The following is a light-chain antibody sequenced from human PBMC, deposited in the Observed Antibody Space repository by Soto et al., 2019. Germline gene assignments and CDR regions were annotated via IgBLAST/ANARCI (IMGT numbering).Light chain of an antibody. V-gene: IGLV2-8*01. CDR1: SSDVGGYNY. J-gene: IGLJ1*01. CDR3: SSYGGSDNFDV. CDR2: EVS. Sequence: QSALTQPPSASGSPGQSVTIPCTGTSSDVGGYNYVSWYQQHPGKAPKLMIYEVSKRPSGVPDRFSGSKSGNTASLTVSGLQAEDEADYYCSSYGGSDNFDVFGTGTKVT.